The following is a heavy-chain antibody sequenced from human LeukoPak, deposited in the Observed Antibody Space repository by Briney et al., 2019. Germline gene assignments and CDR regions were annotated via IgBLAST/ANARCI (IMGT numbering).Heavy chain of an antibody. CDR1: GFTFSSYG. V-gene: IGHV3-21*01. CDR3: ARGSGKYGDWNY. Sequence: PGGSLRLSCAASGFTFSSYGMNWVRQAPGKGLEWVSSISDNSVYIHYADSVKGRFTISRDNANNSLYLQMNSLRVEDTAVYYCARGSGKYGDWNYWGQGTLVTVSS. D-gene: IGHD1-26*01. CDR2: ISDNSVYI. J-gene: IGHJ4*02.